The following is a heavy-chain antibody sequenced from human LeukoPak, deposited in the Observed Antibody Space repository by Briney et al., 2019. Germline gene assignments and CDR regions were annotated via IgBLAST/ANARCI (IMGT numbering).Heavy chain of an antibody. Sequence: SETLSLTCTVTGGSISSYYWSLIRQPAGNGLDLIGRIYTSGSTNYNASLKSRLTMSVDTSKNQFSLKLTSVTAVDTAVYYCAKFATVTTPNWIDPWGQGILVTVSS. CDR1: GGSISSYY. CDR2: IYTSGST. D-gene: IGHD4-17*01. CDR3: AKFATVTTPNWIDP. J-gene: IGHJ5*02. V-gene: IGHV4-4*07.